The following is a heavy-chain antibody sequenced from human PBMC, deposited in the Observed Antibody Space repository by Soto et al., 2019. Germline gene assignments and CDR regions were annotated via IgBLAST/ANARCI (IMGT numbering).Heavy chain of an antibody. V-gene: IGHV1-69*06. CDR3: ARGVVVVTNYYFDQ. CDR1: GGTFNKYA. D-gene: IGHD2-2*01. CDR2: ILPIYSTRNYA. Sequence: QVQLVQSGAEVRKPGSSVKVSCKASGGTFNKYAISWVRQAPGQGPEWMGGILPIYSTRNYANYAHKFQGRVTITVDTSTITAYMELSSLKSDDTAIYYCARGVVVVTNYYFDQWGQGTLVTVSS. J-gene: IGHJ4*02.